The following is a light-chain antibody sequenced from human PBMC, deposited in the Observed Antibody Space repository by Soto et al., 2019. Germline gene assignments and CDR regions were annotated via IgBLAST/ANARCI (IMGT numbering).Light chain of an antibody. V-gene: IGKV1-39*01. CDR3: QQSYSPLPYT. J-gene: IGKJ2*01. CDR2: RAS. CDR1: RNISSD. Sequence: IQMTQSPSSLSASVGDRVTLRCRASRNISSDLNWYQQKPGKAPKLLIYRASTLQNGVPSRFSGAGSATDFTLTVSRLQPEDFATYSCQQSYSPLPYTFGQGTKVEIK.